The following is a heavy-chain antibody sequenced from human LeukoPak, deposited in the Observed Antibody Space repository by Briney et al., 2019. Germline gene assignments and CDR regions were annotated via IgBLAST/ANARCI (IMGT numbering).Heavy chain of an antibody. D-gene: IGHD3-10*01. V-gene: IGHV1-2*02. CDR2: INPNSGGT. Sequence: ASVTVSFTASGYSFTVYHLYWVRQAPGQGLEWLGWINPNSGGTIYAQKFQGRVTMTRDTSISTAYMDLRSLRSDDTAIYYCARRSSTHAFDIWGQGTMLTVSP. J-gene: IGHJ3*02. CDR1: GYSFTVYH. CDR3: ARRSSTHAFDI.